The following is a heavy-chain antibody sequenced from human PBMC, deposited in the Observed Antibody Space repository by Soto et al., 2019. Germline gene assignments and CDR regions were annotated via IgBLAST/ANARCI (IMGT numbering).Heavy chain of an antibody. J-gene: IGHJ4*02. V-gene: IGHV1-69*02. Sequence: QVQLVQSGAEVKKPGSSVKVSCKASGGTSSSYTISWVRQAPGQGLEWMGRIIPMFGIAKYPQKFPGRVTITADRSSNTAYMELSSLRSEDTAVYYCARGTPVPTYFFDSWGQGTLLTVS. CDR3: ARGTPVPTYFFDS. D-gene: IGHD4-17*01. CDR2: IIPMFGIA. CDR1: GGTSSSYT.